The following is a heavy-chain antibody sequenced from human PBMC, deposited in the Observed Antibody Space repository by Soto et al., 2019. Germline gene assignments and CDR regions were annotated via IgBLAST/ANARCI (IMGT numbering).Heavy chain of an antibody. CDR2: MNPNSGNT. V-gene: IGHV1-8*01. CDR1: GYTFTSYD. CDR3: ARGRSILWWGAYYMDV. D-gene: IGHD2-21*01. J-gene: IGHJ6*03. Sequence: ASVKVSCKASGYTFTSYDINWVRQATGQGLEWMGWMNPNSGNTGYAQKFQGRVTMTRNTSISTAYMELSSLRSEDTAVYYCARGRSILWWGAYYMDVWGKGTTVTVSS.